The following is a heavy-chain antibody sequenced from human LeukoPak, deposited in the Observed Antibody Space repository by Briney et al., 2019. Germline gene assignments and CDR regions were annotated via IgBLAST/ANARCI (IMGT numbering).Heavy chain of an antibody. D-gene: IGHD3-10*01. CDR2: IGTAGDT. CDR3: ARGRGWGTFDI. CDR1: GFTFSSYD. J-gene: IGHJ3*02. V-gene: IGHV3-13*04. Sequence: GGSLRLSCAASGFTFSSYDMHWVRQGTGKGLEWVSAIGTAGDTYYPGSVKGRFTTSRENAKNSLYLQTNSLRVGDTAVYYCARGRGWGTFDIWGQGTMVTVSS.